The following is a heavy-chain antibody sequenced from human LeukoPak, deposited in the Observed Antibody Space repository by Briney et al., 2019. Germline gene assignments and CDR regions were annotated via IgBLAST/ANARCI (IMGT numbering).Heavy chain of an antibody. CDR3: ARDLFDF. Sequence: PGGLLRLSCVASGFTFSNYWMGLVRQAAGKGLEWVANIKQDGGEKQYVDSVKGRFTISRDNARNSLYLQMNTLTAGDTAVYYCARDLFDFWGQGTLVTVSS. CDR1: GFTFSNYW. CDR2: IKQDGGEK. V-gene: IGHV3-7*01. J-gene: IGHJ5*01.